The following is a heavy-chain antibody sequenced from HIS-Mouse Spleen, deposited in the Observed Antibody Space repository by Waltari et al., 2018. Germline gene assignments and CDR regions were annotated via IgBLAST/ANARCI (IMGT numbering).Heavy chain of an antibody. CDR3: AREIPYSSSWYDWYFDL. Sequence: QLQLQESGPGLVKPSETLSLTCTVPGCSISSSSYYWVWIRQPPGKGLEWIGSIYYSGSTYYNPSLKSRVTISVDTSKNQFSLKLSSVTAADTAVYYCAREIPYSSSWYDWYFDLWGRGTLVTVSS. V-gene: IGHV4-39*07. D-gene: IGHD6-13*01. CDR1: GCSISSSSYY. CDR2: IYYSGST. J-gene: IGHJ2*01.